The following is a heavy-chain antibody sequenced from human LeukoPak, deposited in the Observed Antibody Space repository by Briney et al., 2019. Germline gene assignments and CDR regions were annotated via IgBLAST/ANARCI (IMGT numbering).Heavy chain of an antibody. D-gene: IGHD5-12*01. J-gene: IGHJ2*01. CDR1: GGTFSSYA. CDR2: IIPIFGSA. Sequence: SVKVSCKASGGTFSSYAISWVRQAPGQGLEWMGGIIPIFGSANYAQNFQGRVTTTADESTSTAYMKLSSLRSEDTAVYYCAIHPYDYWYFDLWGRGTPVTVSS. V-gene: IGHV1-69*13. CDR3: AIHPYDYWYFDL.